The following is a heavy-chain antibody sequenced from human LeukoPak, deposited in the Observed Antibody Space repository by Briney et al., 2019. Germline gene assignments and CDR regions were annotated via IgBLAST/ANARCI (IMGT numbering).Heavy chain of an antibody. CDR3: ARSAARLRYYYAMDV. Sequence: GSLRLSCAASGFIVSNTYMSWVRQAPGKGLEWFSVIYSGDSGVSTYYADSVKGRFTISRHNSKNTRYLQMSSLRAEDTAVYFCARSAARLRYYYAMDVWGQGTTVTVCS. V-gene: IGHV3-53*04. D-gene: IGHD6-6*01. CDR2: IYSGDSGVST. CDR1: GFIVSNTY. J-gene: IGHJ6*02.